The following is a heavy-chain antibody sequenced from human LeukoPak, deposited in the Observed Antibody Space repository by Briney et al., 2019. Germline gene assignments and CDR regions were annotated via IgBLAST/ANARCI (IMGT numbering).Heavy chain of an antibody. CDR2: IYYSGRT. CDR1: GGSLSSYY. CDR3: ARGVAAAGVGWFDP. V-gene: IGHV4-59*01. D-gene: IGHD6-13*01. J-gene: IGHJ5*02. Sequence: SETLSPTCTVSGGSLSSYYWSWIRQPPGPGLEWIGYIYYSGRTNYNPSLKSRVTISVDTSKNQFPLKLSSVTAADTAVYYCARGVAAAGVGWFDPWGQGTLVTVSS.